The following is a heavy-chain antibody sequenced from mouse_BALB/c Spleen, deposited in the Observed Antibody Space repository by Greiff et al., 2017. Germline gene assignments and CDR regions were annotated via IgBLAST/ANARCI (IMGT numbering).Heavy chain of an antibody. CDR3: AREGYYCGRFAY. J-gene: IGHJ3*01. V-gene: IGHV5-6-5*01. CDR1: GFTFSSYA. Sequence: EVQGVESGGGLVKPGGSLTLSCAASGFTFSSYAMSWVRQTPEKRLEWVASISSGGSTYYPDSVKGRFTISRDNARNILYLQMSSLRSEDTAMYYCAREGYYCGRFAYWGQGTLVTVSA. CDR2: ISSGGST. D-gene: IGHD1-1*01.